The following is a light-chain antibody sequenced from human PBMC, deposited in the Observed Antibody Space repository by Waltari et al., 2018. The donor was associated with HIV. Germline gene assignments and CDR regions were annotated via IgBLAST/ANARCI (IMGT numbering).Light chain of an antibody. CDR3: QQRSNWPLT. Sequence: EIVLTQSPATLSLSPGERATLSCRASQSVSSYLAWYHQKPGQAPRLLIYDASNRATGIPARCSGSGSGTDFTLTISSLEPEDFAVYFCQQRSNWPLTFGGGTKVEIK. J-gene: IGKJ4*01. CDR1: QSVSSY. V-gene: IGKV3-11*01. CDR2: DAS.